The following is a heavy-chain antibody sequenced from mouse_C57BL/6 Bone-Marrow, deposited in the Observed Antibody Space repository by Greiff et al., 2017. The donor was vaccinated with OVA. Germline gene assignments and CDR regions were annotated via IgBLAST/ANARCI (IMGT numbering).Heavy chain of an antibody. CDR3: AREREYAMDY. CDR1: GYSITSGYD. CDR2: ISYSGST. V-gene: IGHV3-1*01. Sequence: EVKLMESGPGMVTPSQSLSLTCTVTGYSITSGYDWHWLRHFPGTKLEWMGYISYSGSTHYNPSLNSRISITHDTTKNHFFLKLNSVTTEDTATYYCAREREYAMDYWGQGTSVTVSS. J-gene: IGHJ4*01.